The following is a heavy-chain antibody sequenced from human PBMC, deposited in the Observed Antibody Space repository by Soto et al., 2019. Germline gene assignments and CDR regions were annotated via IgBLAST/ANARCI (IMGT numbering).Heavy chain of an antibody. CDR3: VRDRFGSWTFDY. Sequence: QVPLAQLGAEVKEPGATVKVSCKASGYTFASNHMHWVRQIPGQGLQWMGIIHPTDGSTSYAQRFRGRITLTRDAPTNTDYMELRGLTSEYTAVYYCVRDRFGSWTFDYWGQGTLLTVAS. CDR2: IHPTDGST. V-gene: IGHV1-46*01. CDR1: GYTFASNH. J-gene: IGHJ4*02. D-gene: IGHD6-13*01.